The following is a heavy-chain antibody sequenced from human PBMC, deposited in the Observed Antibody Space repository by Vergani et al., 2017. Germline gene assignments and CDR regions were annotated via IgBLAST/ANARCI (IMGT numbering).Heavy chain of an antibody. Sequence: QVQLVQSGAEVKEPGASVKVSCKASGYTFTGYYMHWVRQAPGQGLEWMGRINPNSGGTNYAQKFQGRVTMTRDTSISTAYMELSRLRSDDTAVYYCARDRVGYCSSTSCYTPGYWGQGTLVTVSS. CDR3: ARDRVGYCSSTSCYTPGY. CDR2: INPNSGGT. V-gene: IGHV1-2*06. CDR1: GYTFTGYY. J-gene: IGHJ4*02. D-gene: IGHD2-2*02.